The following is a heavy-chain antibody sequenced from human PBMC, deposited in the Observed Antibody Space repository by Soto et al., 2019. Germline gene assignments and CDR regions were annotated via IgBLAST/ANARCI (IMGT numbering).Heavy chain of an antibody. CDR1: GITFSSYA. Sequence: SVKVSCTASGITFSSYATSLVRDAPGQGLESIGGIIPIGETSKYAQKFKGRVTITAEESTNTVYMELSSLRTGDGDMYYCERLSRQNYYDTSGFFKDKWFDPWGQGTLVSV. J-gene: IGHJ5*02. D-gene: IGHD3-22*01. CDR3: ERLSRQNYYDTSGFFKDKWFDP. CDR2: IIPIGETS. V-gene: IGHV1-69*13.